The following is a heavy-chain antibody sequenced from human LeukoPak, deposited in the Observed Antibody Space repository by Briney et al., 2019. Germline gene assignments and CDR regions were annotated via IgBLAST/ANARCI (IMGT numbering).Heavy chain of an antibody. V-gene: IGHV4-39*01. D-gene: IGHD3-22*01. CDR1: CGSISSSSNYY. CDR2: VYSSGSA. CDR3: ARLTPYYYDSSRYYFDY. Sequence: PSETLSPTCTVCCGSISSSSNYYRGWIRQPPGKGLEWIGNVYSSGSAYYNPSLRSRVTISVDTSKNQFSLKLSSVTAADTAVYYCARLTPYYYDSSRYYFDYWGQGTLVTVSS. J-gene: IGHJ4*02.